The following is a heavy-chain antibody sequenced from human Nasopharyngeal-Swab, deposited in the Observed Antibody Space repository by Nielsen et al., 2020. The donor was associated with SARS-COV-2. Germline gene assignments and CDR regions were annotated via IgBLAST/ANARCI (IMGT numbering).Heavy chain of an antibody. CDR1: GGSFSGYY. Sequence: SETLSLTCAVYGGSFSGYYWSWIRQPPGKGLEWIGEINHSGSTNYNPSLKSRVTISVDTSKNQFSLKLSSVTAADTAVYYCARTPLGPYHYMDVWGKGTTVTVSS. CDR2: INHSGST. V-gene: IGHV4-34*01. J-gene: IGHJ6*03. CDR3: ARTPLGPYHYMDV. D-gene: IGHD7-27*01.